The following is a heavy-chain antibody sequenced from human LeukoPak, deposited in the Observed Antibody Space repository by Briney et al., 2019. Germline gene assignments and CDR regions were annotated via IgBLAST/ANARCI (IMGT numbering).Heavy chain of an antibody. CDR3: ARSIGRSSTSCYFDY. J-gene: IGHJ4*02. CDR2: ISSSSSYI. Sequence: GGSLRLSCAASGFTFSSYSMNWVRQAPGKGLEWVSSISSSSSYIYYADSVKGRFTIPRDNAKNSLYLQMNSLRAEDTAVYYCARSIGRSSTSCYFDYWGQGTLVTVSS. D-gene: IGHD2-2*01. CDR1: GFTFSSYS. V-gene: IGHV3-21*01.